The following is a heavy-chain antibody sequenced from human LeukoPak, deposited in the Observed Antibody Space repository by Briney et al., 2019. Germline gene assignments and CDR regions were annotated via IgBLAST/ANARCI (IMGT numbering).Heavy chain of an antibody. CDR3: ARVTGYMIEDYFDY. V-gene: IGHV4-59*01. Sequence: PSEILSLTCSVSGGSMNSYYWSWIRQSPGKRLEWIGYIYNSGSTNYNPSLQSRVTISVDTSKNQFSLKLYSVTAADTAVYYCARVTGYMIEDYFDYWGQGTLVTVSS. CDR1: GGSMNSYY. CDR2: IYNSGST. J-gene: IGHJ4*02. D-gene: IGHD3-22*01.